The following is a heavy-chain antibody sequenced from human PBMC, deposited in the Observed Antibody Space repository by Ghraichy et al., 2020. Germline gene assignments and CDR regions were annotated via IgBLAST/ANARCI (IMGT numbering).Heavy chain of an antibody. D-gene: IGHD1-26*01. CDR1: GFTFSSYA. J-gene: IGHJ6*02. CDR2: ISGSGGST. Sequence: GGSLRLSCAASGFTFSSYAMSWVRQAPGKGLEWVSAISGSGGSTYYADSVKGRFTISRDNSKNTLYLQMNSLRAEDTAVYYCAKARGGSYNYYYYGMDVWGQGTTVTVSS. V-gene: IGHV3-23*01. CDR3: AKARGGSYNYYYYGMDV.